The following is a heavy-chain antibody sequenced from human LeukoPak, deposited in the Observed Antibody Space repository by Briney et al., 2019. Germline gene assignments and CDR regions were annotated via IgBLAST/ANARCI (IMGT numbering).Heavy chain of an antibody. D-gene: IGHD3-16*01. J-gene: IGHJ6*02. CDR1: GGSISSSSYY. Sequence: SETLSLTCTVSGGSISSSSYYWGWIRPPPGKGLEWIGSIYYSGSTYYNPSLKSRVTISVDTSKNQFPLKLSSVTAADTAVYYCARRGMMNYYYYGMDAWGQGTTVTVSS. V-gene: IGHV4-39*01. CDR3: ARRGMMNYYYYGMDA. CDR2: IYYSGST.